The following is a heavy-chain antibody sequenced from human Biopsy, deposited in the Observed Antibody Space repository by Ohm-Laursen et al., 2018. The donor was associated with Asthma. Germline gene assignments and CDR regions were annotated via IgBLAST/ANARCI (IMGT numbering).Heavy chain of an antibody. Sequence: SLRLSCSASGFTFRHYALHWVRQAPGKGLEWVAFIAWDGINSYYADSAKGRFTISRDNSRNTLYLQKNSLRADDTAVYYCARAGESDLVGGLDVWGQGTTVIVS. CDR1: GFTFRHYA. CDR2: IAWDGINS. V-gene: IGHV3-30*03. J-gene: IGHJ6*02. CDR3: ARAGESDLVGGLDV. D-gene: IGHD2-21*01.